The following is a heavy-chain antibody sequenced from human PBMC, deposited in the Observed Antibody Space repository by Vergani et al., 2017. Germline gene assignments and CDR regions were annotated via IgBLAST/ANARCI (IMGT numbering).Heavy chain of an antibody. CDR3: ARAGCVXSTSCRWSLKYFDL. CDR2: IYYSGST. Sequence: QVQLQESGPGLVKPSETLSLTCAVSGGSISSYYWSWIRQPPGKGLEWIGYIYYSGSTYYNPSLKSRVTISVDTSKNQFSLKLSSVTAADTAVYYCARAGCVXSTSCRWSLKYFDLWGRGTLVTVSS. CDR1: GGSISSYY. D-gene: IGHD2-2*01. J-gene: IGHJ2*01. V-gene: IGHV4-30-4*08.